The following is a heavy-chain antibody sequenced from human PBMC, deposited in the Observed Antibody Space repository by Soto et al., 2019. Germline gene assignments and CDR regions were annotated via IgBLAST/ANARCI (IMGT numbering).Heavy chain of an antibody. CDR3: AKVRYSSPMGYYYGMDV. J-gene: IGHJ6*02. V-gene: IGHV1-69*01. CDR1: GGTFSSYA. D-gene: IGHD6-19*01. CDR2: IIPILGTA. Sequence: SVKVSCKASGGTFSSYAISWVRQAPGQGLEWMGGIIPILGTANYAQKFQGRVTITADESTSTSYMEVNNLRSEDTAVYYCAKVRYSSPMGYYYGMDVWGQGTTVTVSS.